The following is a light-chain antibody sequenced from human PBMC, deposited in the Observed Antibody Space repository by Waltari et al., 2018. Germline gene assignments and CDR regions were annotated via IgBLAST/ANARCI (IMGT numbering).Light chain of an antibody. J-gene: IGLJ3*02. CDR3: QTGGHGTWV. V-gene: IGLV4-69*01. CDR1: SGHSSNI. CDR2: VNSDGSQ. Sequence: QLVLTQSPSASASLGASVKFTCTLSSGHSSNIIAWHQQQPEKGPRYLMKVNSDGSQSKGGWIPVRFAGSGSGTERYLTISSVQSEDEADYYCQTGGHGTWVFGGGTKLTVL.